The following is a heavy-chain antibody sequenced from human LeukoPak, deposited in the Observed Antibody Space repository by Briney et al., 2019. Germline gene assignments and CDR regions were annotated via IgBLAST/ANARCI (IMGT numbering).Heavy chain of an antibody. V-gene: IGHV3-23*01. Sequence: GGSLRLSCAASGFTFSIYAMSWVRQAPGKGLEWVSAISGSGGSTYYADSVKGRFTISRDNSKNTLYLQMNSLRAEDTAVYYCAKGGRGVYDILTGYYWGFDYWGQGTLVTVSS. CDR2: ISGSGGST. CDR3: AKGGRGVYDILTGYYWGFDY. D-gene: IGHD3-9*01. CDR1: GFTFSIYA. J-gene: IGHJ4*02.